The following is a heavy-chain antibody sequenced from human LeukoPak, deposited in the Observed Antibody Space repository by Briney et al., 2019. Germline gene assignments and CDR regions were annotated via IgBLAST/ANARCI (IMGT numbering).Heavy chain of an antibody. D-gene: IGHD3-10*01. V-gene: IGHV3-30*18. CDR3: AKDEITVVRGVILPDS. CDR2: ISFDGSHK. Sequence: PGGSLRLSCAASGFTFSSYGMHWVRQAPGKGLEWVAVISFDGSHKYYADSVKGRFTISRDNSKNTLYLQMNSLRAEDTAVYYCAKDEITVVRGVILPDSWGQGTLVTVSS. CDR1: GFTFSSYG. J-gene: IGHJ5*01.